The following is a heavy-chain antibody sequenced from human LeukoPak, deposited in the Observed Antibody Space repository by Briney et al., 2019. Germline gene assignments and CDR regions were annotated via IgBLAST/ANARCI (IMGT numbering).Heavy chain of an antibody. J-gene: IGHJ4*02. Sequence: GGSLRLSCAASGFTFNRYNMNWVRQAPGKGLVWVSRISTDGSSTTYADSVKGRFTISRDNAKNTLFLQMNSLRAEDTAVYYCTGHHQAYSRTYWGQGTLVTVSS. CDR2: ISTDGSST. CDR3: TGHHQAYSRTY. CDR1: GFTFNRYN. V-gene: IGHV3-74*01. D-gene: IGHD6-13*01.